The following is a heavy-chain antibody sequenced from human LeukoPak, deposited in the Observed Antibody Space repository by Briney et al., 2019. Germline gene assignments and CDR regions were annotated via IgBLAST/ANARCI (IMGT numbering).Heavy chain of an antibody. CDR1: RFTFSRYG. CDR3: AKEIWPTATTPGRTYFDY. Sequence: PGGSLRLSCAASRFTFSRYGMHRVRQAPGKGLEWVAFIRYDGSNKHYADSVKGRFTISRDNSKNTLYLQMNSLRAEDTAVYSCAKEIWPTATTPGRTYFDYWGQGALVTVSS. J-gene: IGHJ4*02. D-gene: IGHD4-17*01. CDR2: IRYDGSNK. V-gene: IGHV3-30*02.